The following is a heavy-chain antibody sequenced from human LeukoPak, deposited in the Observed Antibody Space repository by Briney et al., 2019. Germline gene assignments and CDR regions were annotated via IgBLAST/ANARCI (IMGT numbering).Heavy chain of an antibody. CDR2: IYTSGST. Sequence: PSETLSLTCTVSGGSMSSYYWSWIRQPAGKGLEWIGRIYTSGSTNYNPSLKSRVTMSVDTSKNLFSLKLNSVTAADTAVYYCARDLVSGYYGSGSYSYYFDYWGQGTLVTVSS. CDR1: GGSMSSYY. V-gene: IGHV4-4*07. J-gene: IGHJ4*02. CDR3: ARDLVSGYYGSGSYSYYFDY. D-gene: IGHD3-10*01.